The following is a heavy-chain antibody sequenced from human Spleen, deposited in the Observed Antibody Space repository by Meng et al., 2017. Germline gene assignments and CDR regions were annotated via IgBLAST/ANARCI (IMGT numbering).Heavy chain of an antibody. Sequence: LVPSGAEVKKPGASVKVSCKASGYTFTAYDFNWVRRASGQGLEWLGWLNPNSGATGYSQKFQGRISLTRDTSINTAYLELSGLASEDTAVYYCARNKPSTGDFDFWGQGTLVTVSS. J-gene: IGHJ4*02. D-gene: IGHD1-1*01. CDR2: LNPNSGAT. V-gene: IGHV1-8*01. CDR3: ARNKPSTGDFDF. CDR1: GYTFTAYD.